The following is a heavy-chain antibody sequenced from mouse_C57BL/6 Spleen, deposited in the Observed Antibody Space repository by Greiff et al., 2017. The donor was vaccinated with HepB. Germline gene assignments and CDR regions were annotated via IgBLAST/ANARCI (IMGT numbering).Heavy chain of an antibody. CDR2: ISSGSSTI. Sequence: EVQLKESGGGLVKPGGSLKLSCAASGFTFSDYGMHWVRQAPEKGLEWVAYISSGSSTIYYADTVKGRFTISRDNAKNTLFLQMTSLRSEDTAMYYCARNHYYGSSYGYFDVWGTGTTVTVSS. J-gene: IGHJ1*03. D-gene: IGHD1-1*01. V-gene: IGHV5-17*01. CDR3: ARNHYYGSSYGYFDV. CDR1: GFTFSDYG.